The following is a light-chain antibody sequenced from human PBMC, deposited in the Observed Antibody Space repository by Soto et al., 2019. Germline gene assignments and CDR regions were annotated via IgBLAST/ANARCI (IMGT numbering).Light chain of an antibody. J-gene: IGKJ5*01. CDR3: QQRSNWPPIT. CDR1: QSVSSN. Sequence: EIVMTQSPATLSVSAGERATLSCRASQSVSSNLAWYQQKPGQAPRLLIFGVSTRATGIPASFSGSGSGTDFTLTISSLEPEDFAVYYCQQRSNWPPITFGQGTRLEIK. V-gene: IGKV3-15*01. CDR2: GVS.